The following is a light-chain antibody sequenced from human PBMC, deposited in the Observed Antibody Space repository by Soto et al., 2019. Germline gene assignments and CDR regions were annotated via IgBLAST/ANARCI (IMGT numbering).Light chain of an antibody. V-gene: IGKV3-20*01. CDR1: QDISSSF. CDR2: GAS. Sequence: EIVLTQSPGTLSLSPGERASLSCSASQDISSSFLAWYQQKPGQAPRLLIYGASSRATGIPERFSGSGSGTDFTLTISRLEPEEFAVSFCQHYGTFGQGTIVESK. CDR3: QHYGT. J-gene: IGKJ1*01.